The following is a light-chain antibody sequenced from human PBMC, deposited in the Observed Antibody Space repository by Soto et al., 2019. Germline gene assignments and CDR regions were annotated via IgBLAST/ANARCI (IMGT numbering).Light chain of an antibody. V-gene: IGKV3-15*01. CDR1: QSVHSN. Sequence: EIVMTQSPATLSLSPGETATLSCRASQSVHSNLAWFQQHPGQAPRLLIYGASSRATGIPVRFSGSGSGTEFTLTISSLQPEDFAVYYCQQYTDWPWGTFGGG. J-gene: IGKJ4*01. CDR2: GAS. CDR3: QQYTDWPWGT.